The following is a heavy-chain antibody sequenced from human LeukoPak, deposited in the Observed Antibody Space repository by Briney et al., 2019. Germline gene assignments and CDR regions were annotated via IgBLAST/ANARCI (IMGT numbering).Heavy chain of an antibody. CDR2: ISYDGSNK. CDR3: ARDPMEWELLLYFDY. D-gene: IGHD1-26*01. V-gene: IGHV3-30*01. Sequence: GRSLRLSCAASGFTFSSYAMHWVRQAPGKGLEWVAVISYDGSNKYYADSVKGRFTISRDNSKNTLYLQMNSLRAEDTAVYYCARDPMEWELLLYFDYWGRGTLVTVSS. CDR1: GFTFSSYA. J-gene: IGHJ4*02.